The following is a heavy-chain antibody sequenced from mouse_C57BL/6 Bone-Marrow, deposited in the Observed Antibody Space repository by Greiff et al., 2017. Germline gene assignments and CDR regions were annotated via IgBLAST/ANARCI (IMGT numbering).Heavy chain of an antibody. J-gene: IGHJ2*01. V-gene: IGHV14-4*01. CDR1: GFNIKDDY. Sequence: EVQLQQSGAELVRPGASVKLSCTASGFNIKDDYMHWVKQRPEQGLEWIGWIDPENGDTEYASKFQGKATITADTSSNTAYLQLSSLTSEATAVYYCTSHYYGLDYWGQGTTLTVSS. CDR2: IDPENGDT. CDR3: TSHYYGLDY. D-gene: IGHD1-1*01.